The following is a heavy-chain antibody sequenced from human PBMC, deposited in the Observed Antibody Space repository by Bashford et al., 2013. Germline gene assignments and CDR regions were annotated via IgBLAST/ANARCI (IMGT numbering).Heavy chain of an antibody. CDR2: IYHSGST. V-gene: IGHV4-59*12. J-gene: IGHJ6*02. Sequence: SETLSLTCTVSGGSISSYYWSWIRQPAGEGLEWIGEIYHSGSTNYNPSLKSRVTISVDKSKNQFSLKLSSVTAADTAVYYCARDSSSWYSLDYYYGMDVVGQGTTVTVSS. CDR1: GGSISSYY. CDR3: ARDSSSWYSLDYYYGMDV. D-gene: IGHD6-13*01.